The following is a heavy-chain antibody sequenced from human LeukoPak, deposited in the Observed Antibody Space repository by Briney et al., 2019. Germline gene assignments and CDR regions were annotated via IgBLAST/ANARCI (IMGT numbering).Heavy chain of an antibody. D-gene: IGHD3-3*01. Sequence: GGSLRLSCAASGFTFSSYAMSWVRQAPGKGLEWVSAISGSGGSTYYADSVKGRFTISRDNSKNTLYLHMNSLRAEDTAVYYCAKDNDFWNGYSDRWGQGTLVTVSS. J-gene: IGHJ5*02. CDR1: GFTFSSYA. CDR2: ISGSGGST. V-gene: IGHV3-23*01. CDR3: AKDNDFWNGYSDR.